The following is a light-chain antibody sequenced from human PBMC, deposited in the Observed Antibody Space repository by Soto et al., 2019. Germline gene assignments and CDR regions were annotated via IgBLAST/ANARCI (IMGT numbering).Light chain of an antibody. Sequence: EIVLTQSPGTLSLSPGERATLSCRASQSVSISQLAWYQQKPGQAPRLLIYDASSRATGIPDRFSGSGSGTDFTLTISRLEPGDFVVYHCHQYGSSPLTFGQGTKVEIK. J-gene: IGKJ1*01. CDR2: DAS. V-gene: IGKV3-20*01. CDR1: QSVSISQ. CDR3: HQYGSSPLT.